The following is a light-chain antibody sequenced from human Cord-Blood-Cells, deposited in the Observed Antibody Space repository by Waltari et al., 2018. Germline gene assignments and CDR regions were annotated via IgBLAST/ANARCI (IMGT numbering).Light chain of an antibody. Sequence: QSALTQPASVSGSPGQSITISCTGTSSAVGSYNLVSWYQQHPGKAPKLMIYEGSKRPSGVSNRFSGSKSGNTASLTISGLQAEDEADYYCCSYAGSSTFVYVFGTGTKVTVL. CDR3: CSYAGSSTFVYV. CDR1: SSAVGSYNL. J-gene: IGLJ1*01. CDR2: EGS. V-gene: IGLV2-23*03.